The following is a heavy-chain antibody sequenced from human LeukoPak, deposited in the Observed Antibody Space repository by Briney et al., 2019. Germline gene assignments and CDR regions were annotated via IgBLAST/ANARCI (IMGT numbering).Heavy chain of an antibody. CDR3: ARPSYCVADNCGYWLDP. CDR2: INPQGDIT. D-gene: IGHD2-21*01. Sequence: GASVKVYCKTSGYTFTKYLIHWVRQAPGQGLEWMGTINPQGDITNYAQRFQGRITLTEDTSTSTVYMELSSLTSEDTAVYYCARPSYCVADNCGYWLDPWGPGTLVTVSS. J-gene: IGHJ5*02. CDR1: GYTFTKYL. V-gene: IGHV1-46*01.